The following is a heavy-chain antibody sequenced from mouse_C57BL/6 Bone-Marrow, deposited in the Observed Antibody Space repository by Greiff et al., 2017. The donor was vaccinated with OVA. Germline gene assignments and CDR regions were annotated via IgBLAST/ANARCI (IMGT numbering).Heavy chain of an antibody. J-gene: IGHJ4*01. CDR2: IDPSDSYT. CDR1: GSTFPLYL. D-gene: IGHD1-1*01. Sequence: QVQLQQPGAELVKPGASVTLSCQASGSTFPLYLLQWVKQRPGQGLEWIGEIDPSDSYTNYNQKFKGKATLTVDTSSSTAYMQLSSLTSEDSAVYYCARDYGSSLYAMDYWGQGTSVTVSS. V-gene: IGHV1-50*01. CDR3: ARDYGSSLYAMDY.